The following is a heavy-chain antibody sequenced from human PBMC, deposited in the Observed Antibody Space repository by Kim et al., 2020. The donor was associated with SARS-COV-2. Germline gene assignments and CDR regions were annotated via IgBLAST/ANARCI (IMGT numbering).Heavy chain of an antibody. J-gene: IGHJ4*02. D-gene: IGHD6-13*01. CDR2: INPNSGGT. V-gene: IGHV1-2*02. CDR3: ARARGERIAAAVVDY. CDR1: GYTFTGYY. Sequence: ASVKVSCKASGYTFTGYYMHWVRQAPGQGLEWMGWINPNSGGTNYAQKFQGRVTMTRDTSISTAYMELSRLRSDDTAVYYCARARGERIAAAVVDYWGQGTLVTVSS.